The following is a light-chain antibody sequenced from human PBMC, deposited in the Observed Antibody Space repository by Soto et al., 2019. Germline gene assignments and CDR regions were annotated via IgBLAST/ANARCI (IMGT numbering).Light chain of an antibody. CDR1: QSVSSN. V-gene: IGKV3-15*01. J-gene: IGKJ5*01. CDR3: QHYGSSPRIT. CDR2: GAS. Sequence: EIVMTQSPATLSVSPGEGATLSCRASQSVSSNLAWYQQKPGQAPRLLIYGASTRATGIPARFSGSGSGTEFTLTISRLEPEDFAVYCCQHYGSSPRITFGQGTRLEIK.